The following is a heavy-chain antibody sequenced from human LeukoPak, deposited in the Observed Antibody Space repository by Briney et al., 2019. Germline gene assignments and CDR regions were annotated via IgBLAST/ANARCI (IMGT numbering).Heavy chain of an antibody. Sequence: PGRSLRLSCTAPGFTFSSYAIHWIRQSPGKGLEGVALVWHDGSIRYYADSVKGRFTISRDNSKNTVYLQMNSLRAEDTAVYYCARDRWGSGSCPDYWGQGTLVTVSS. CDR1: GFTFSSYA. V-gene: IGHV3-33*01. D-gene: IGHD3-10*01. J-gene: IGHJ4*02. CDR3: ARDRWGSGSCPDY. CDR2: VWHDGSIR.